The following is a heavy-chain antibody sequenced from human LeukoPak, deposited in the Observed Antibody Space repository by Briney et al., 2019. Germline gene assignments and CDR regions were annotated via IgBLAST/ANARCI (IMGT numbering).Heavy chain of an antibody. CDR3: ARHSGSSDGAFDI. D-gene: IGHD6-13*01. CDR2: ICNSGDT. Sequence: SETLSLTCTVSGGSVNTYYWSWIPQLPGKGLEWIGCICNSGDTDYNPSLKSRVTISVDTSKNQFSLKLASVTAADTAVYYCARHSGSSDGAFDIWGQGTMVTVSS. CDR1: GGSVNTYY. J-gene: IGHJ3*02. V-gene: IGHV4-59*08.